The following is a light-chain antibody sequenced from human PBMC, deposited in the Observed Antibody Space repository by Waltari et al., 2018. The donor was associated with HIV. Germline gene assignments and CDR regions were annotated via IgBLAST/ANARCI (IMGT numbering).Light chain of an antibody. V-gene: IGKV1-12*01. Sequence: DIQMTQSPSSVSASVGDRVTITCRASQDISSWVAWSQQKPGKAPKLLIYGASTLQTGVPSRFTGSGSEKEFTLTIASLQPEDFATYYCQQANTFPLTFGGGTTVEV. CDR2: GAS. J-gene: IGKJ4*01. CDR1: QDISSW. CDR3: QQANTFPLT.